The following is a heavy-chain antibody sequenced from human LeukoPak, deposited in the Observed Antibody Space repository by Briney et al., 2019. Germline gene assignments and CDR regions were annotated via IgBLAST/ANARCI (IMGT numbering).Heavy chain of an antibody. CDR1: GGSISSYY. Sequence: SETLSLTCTVSGGSISSYYWSWIRQPAGKGLEWIGRIYTSGSTNYNPSLKSRVTMSVDTSKNRFSLKLSSVTAADTAVYYCARVKIFDFWSGYSHNWFDPWGQGILVTVSS. V-gene: IGHV4-4*07. CDR2: IYTSGST. J-gene: IGHJ5*02. CDR3: ARVKIFDFWSGYSHNWFDP. D-gene: IGHD3-3*01.